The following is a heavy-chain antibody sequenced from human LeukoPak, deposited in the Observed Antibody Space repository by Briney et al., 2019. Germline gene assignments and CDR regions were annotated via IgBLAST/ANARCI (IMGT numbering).Heavy chain of an antibody. J-gene: IGHJ4*02. CDR1: GGSFSDYY. CDR2: IYYSWDT. Sequence: SETLSLTCAVYGGSFSDYYWGWIRQPPGKGLEWIGSIYYSWDTYYNPSLKSRVTISVDTSKNQFSLKLSSVTAADTAVYYCATTSYYYDSPDYWGQGTLVTVSS. CDR3: ATTSYYYDSPDY. D-gene: IGHD3-22*01. V-gene: IGHV4-39*01.